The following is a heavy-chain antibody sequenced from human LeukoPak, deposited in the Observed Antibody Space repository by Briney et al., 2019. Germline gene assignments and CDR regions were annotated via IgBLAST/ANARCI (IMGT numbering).Heavy chain of an antibody. D-gene: IGHD3-10*01. CDR3: ARDGYGSGSYYNVQSPFDY. V-gene: IGHV3-21*01. CDR1: GFTFSSYS. Sequence: GGSLRLSCAASGFTFSSYSMNWVRQAPGKGLEWVSSISSSSSYIYYADSVKGRFTISRDNAKNPLYLQMNSLRAEDTAVYYCARDGYGSGSYYNVQSPFDYWGQGTLVTVSS. J-gene: IGHJ4*02. CDR2: ISSSSSYI.